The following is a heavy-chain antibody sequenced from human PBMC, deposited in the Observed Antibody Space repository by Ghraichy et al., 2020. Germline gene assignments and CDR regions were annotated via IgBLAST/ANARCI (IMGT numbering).Heavy chain of an antibody. V-gene: IGHV4-59*03. CDR1: GGSMNSYY. D-gene: IGHD3-10*01. CDR3: ASGYGSGTYYLDY. Sequence: SQTLSLTCTVSGGSMNSYYWSWIRQPPGKGLEWIGYGHYSGSTNYKPSLRGRVRISVDTSTNQFSLELTSVTAADTAVYYCASGYGSGTYYLDYWGQGILVTVSS. CDR2: GHYSGST. J-gene: IGHJ4*02.